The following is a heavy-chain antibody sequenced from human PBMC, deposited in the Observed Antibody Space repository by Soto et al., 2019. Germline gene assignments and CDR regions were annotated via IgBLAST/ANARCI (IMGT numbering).Heavy chain of an antibody. J-gene: IGHJ6*02. D-gene: IGHD6-19*01. CDR1: GFTFSTYG. CDR3: AKLQGGGWYEKGGMDV. CDR2: ISYDGSNK. V-gene: IGHV3-30*18. Sequence: QVQLVESGGGVVQPGRSLRLSCAASGFTFSTYGMHWVRQAPGKGLVWVAVISYDGSNKYYADSVKGRFTISRDNSKNGLYLQMNGLRAEDTAGQYCAKLQGGGWYEKGGMDVWGQGTTVTVSS.